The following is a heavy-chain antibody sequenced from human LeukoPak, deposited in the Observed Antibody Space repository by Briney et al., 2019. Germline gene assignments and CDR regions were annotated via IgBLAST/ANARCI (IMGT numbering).Heavy chain of an antibody. CDR1: GFTFSTSD. J-gene: IGHJ2*01. CDR3: AREGVSSTWYNWCFDL. V-gene: IGHV3-13*01. D-gene: IGHD6-13*01. CDR2: IGTADDT. Sequence: GGSLRLSCAASGFTFSTSDMHWVRQAPGKGLEWVSAIGTADDTYYPDSVKGRFTISRENAKNSLYLQMNSLTAGDTAGYYCAREGVSSTWYNWCFDLWGRGTLVTVSS.